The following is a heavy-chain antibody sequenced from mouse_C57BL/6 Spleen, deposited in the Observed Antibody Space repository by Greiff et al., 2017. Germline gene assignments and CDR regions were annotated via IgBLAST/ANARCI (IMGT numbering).Heavy chain of an antibody. CDR3: AREGSNYRFDY. V-gene: IGHV5-4*01. CDR1: GFTFSSYA. CDR2: ISDGGSYT. D-gene: IGHD2-5*01. Sequence: EVHLVESGGGLVKPGGSLKLSCAASGFTFSSYAMSWVRQTPEKRLEWVATISDGGSYTYYPDNVKGRFTISRDNAKNNPYLQMSHLKSEDTAMYYCAREGSNYRFDYWGQGTTLTVSS. J-gene: IGHJ2*01.